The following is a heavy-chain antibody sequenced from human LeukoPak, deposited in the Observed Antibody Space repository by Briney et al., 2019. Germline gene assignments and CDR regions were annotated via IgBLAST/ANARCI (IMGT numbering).Heavy chain of an antibody. D-gene: IGHD2-15*01. V-gene: IGHV3-48*02. CDR3: ARDPPSGGFDS. CDR1: GFTFSSYS. J-gene: IGHJ4*02. CDR2: ISSGSDTI. Sequence: PGGSLRLSCAASGFTFSSYSMNWVRQAPGKGLEWVSYISSGSDTIYYADSVKGRFTISRDNAKRSLYPQMNSLRDEDTAVYYCARDPPSGGFDSWGQGILVTVSS.